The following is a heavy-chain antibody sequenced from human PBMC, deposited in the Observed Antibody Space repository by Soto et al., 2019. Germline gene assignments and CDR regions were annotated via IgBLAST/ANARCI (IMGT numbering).Heavy chain of an antibody. D-gene: IGHD2-8*02. Sequence: PSETLSLTCTVSGGSISSGGYYWSWIRQDPGKGLGWLGFVHNNGRPYYNPSHKSRVTISVDTSKNQFSLKLNSVTAADTAVYFCAPGFTGSRLVDFFVSWGQGTQVTVSS. J-gene: IGHJ4*02. CDR2: VHNNGRP. V-gene: IGHV4-31*03. CDR3: APGFTGSRLVDFFVS. CDR1: GGSISSGGYY.